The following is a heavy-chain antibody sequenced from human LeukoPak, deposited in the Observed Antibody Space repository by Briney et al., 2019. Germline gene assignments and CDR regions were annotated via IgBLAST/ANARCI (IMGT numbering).Heavy chain of an antibody. D-gene: IGHD1-26*01. CDR2: ISSNGGST. Sequence: GGSLRLSCAASGFTLSRNPMHWVRQAPGKGLEYVSGISSNGGSTYYANSVKGRFTISTDNSKNTLYLQMGSLRAEDMAVYYCARALVGATRALDYWGQGTLVTVSS. J-gene: IGHJ4*02. V-gene: IGHV3-64*01. CDR1: GFTLSRNP. CDR3: ARALVGATRALDY.